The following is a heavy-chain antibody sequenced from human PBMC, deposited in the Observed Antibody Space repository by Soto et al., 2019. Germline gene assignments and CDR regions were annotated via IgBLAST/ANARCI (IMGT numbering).Heavy chain of an antibody. D-gene: IGHD3-10*01. CDR3: ARGLPYYYGSGSYNYYGMDV. CDR1: GGTFSSYA. V-gene: IGHV1-69*13. CDR2: ITPIFGTA. Sequence: SVKVSCKASGGTFSSYAISWARQAPGQGLEWMGGITPIFGTANYAQKSQGRVTITADESTSTAYMELSSLRSEDTAVYYCARGLPYYYGSGSYNYYGMDVWGQGTTVTVSS. J-gene: IGHJ6*02.